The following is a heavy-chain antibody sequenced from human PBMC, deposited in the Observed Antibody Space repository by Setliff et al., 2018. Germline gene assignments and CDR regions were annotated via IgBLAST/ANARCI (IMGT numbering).Heavy chain of an antibody. CDR2: INPDGSIT. D-gene: IGHD7-27*01. CDR3: ASIDWGVDFFHTDV. J-gene: IGHJ6*03. V-gene: IGHV3-74*01. CDR1: GFTFSRYW. Sequence: PGGSLRLSCAASGFTFSRYWMYWVRQVPGKGLVWVSRINPDGSITNYAYSVRGRFTISRDNAKNTLYLQMNSLRAEDTAVYFCASIDWGVDFFHTDVWGKGTSGTVS.